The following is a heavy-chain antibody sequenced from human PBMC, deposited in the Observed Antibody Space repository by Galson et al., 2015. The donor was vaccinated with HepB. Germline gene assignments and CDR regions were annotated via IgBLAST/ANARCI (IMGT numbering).Heavy chain of an antibody. CDR3: ARDLYWSLDY. D-gene: IGHD2-8*02. J-gene: IGHJ4*02. V-gene: IGHV3-48*01. CDR2: ITSSSSVI. Sequence: SLRLSCAASGFTFSSYSMNWVRQAPGKGLEWVSYITSSSSVILYADSVKGRFTISRDNAKNSLYLQMNSLRAEDTAVYYCARDLYWSLDYWGQGTLVTVSS. CDR1: GFTFSSYS.